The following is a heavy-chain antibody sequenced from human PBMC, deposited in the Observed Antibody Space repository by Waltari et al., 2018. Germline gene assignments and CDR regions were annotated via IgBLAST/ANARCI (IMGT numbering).Heavy chain of an antibody. CDR2: ISSSSSYI. J-gene: IGHJ6*02. D-gene: IGHD1-26*01. CDR3: ARKWDGPYYGMDV. Sequence: EVQLVESGGGLVKPGGPLRPSVAAPESTFCSYAMNWVRQAPGKGLEWVSSISSSSSYIYYADSVKGRFTISRDNAKNSLYLQMNSLRAEDTAVYYCARKWDGPYYGMDVWGQGTTVTVSS. V-gene: IGHV3-21*01. CDR1: ESTFCSYA.